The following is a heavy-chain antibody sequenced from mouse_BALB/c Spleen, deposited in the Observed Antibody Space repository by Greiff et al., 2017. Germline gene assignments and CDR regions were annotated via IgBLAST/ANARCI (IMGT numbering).Heavy chain of an antibody. D-gene: IGHD2-3*01. Sequence: EVKLVESGGGPVQPGGSRKLSCAASGFTFSSFGMHWVRQAPEKGLEWVAYISSGSSTIYYADTVKGRFTISSDNPKNTLFLQMTSLRSEDTAMYYCARNDGGSWGAMDYWGQGTSVTVSS. CDR3: ARNDGGSWGAMDY. CDR2: ISSGSSTI. CDR1: GFTFSSFG. J-gene: IGHJ4*01. V-gene: IGHV5-17*02.